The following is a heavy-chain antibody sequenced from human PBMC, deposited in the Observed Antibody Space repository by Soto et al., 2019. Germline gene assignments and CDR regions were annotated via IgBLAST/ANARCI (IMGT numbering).Heavy chain of an antibody. J-gene: IGHJ5*02. CDR1: GGSISSYY. CDR3: ARDRDQLGSNWFDP. V-gene: IGHV4-4*07. D-gene: IGHD6-13*01. CDR2: IYTSGST. Sequence: QVQLQESGPGLVKPSETLSLTCTVSGGSISSYYWSWIRQPAGKGLEWIGRIYTSGSTNYNPSLKTRVTMLVDTSKNQIPQQRSSVTAADPAVYYWARDRDQLGSNWFDPWGQGTLVTVSS.